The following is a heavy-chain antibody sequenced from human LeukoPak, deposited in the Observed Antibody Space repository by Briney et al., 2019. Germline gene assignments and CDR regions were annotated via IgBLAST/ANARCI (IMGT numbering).Heavy chain of an antibody. CDR1: GFTFSSYA. Sequence: GGSLRLSCAASGFTFSSYAMSWVRQAPGKGLEWVSAISGSGGSTYYADSVKGRFTISRDNSKNTLYLQMNSLRAEDTAVYYCAKDLTTHAGSYSYFDYWGQGTLVTVSS. D-gene: IGHD1-26*01. J-gene: IGHJ4*02. CDR2: ISGSGGST. CDR3: AKDLTTHAGSYSYFDY. V-gene: IGHV3-23*01.